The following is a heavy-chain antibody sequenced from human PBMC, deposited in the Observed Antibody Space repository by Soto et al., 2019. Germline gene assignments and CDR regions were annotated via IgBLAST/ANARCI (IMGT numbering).Heavy chain of an antibody. CDR1: GYSFTDYY. D-gene: IGHD6-19*01. J-gene: IGHJ6*02. CDR2: INPNSGGT. V-gene: IGHV1-2*02. Sequence: ASVKGSCTASGYSFTDYYMHWVVQAHGQGLEWMGWINPNSGGTNYAQKFQGRVTMTRDTSISTAYMELNRLRSDDTAVYYCARDQSPSSGWPGMDVWGQGTTVTGSS. CDR3: ARDQSPSSGWPGMDV.